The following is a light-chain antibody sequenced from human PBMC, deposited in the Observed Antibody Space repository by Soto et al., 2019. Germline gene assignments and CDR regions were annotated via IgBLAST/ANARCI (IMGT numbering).Light chain of an antibody. CDR3: HQYYTLPLT. V-gene: IGKV4-1*01. J-gene: IGKJ4*01. CDR1: QSVLYDFNNKNS. CDR2: LGS. Sequence: DIVMTQSPDFLGVSLGERATINCQSNQSVLYDFNNKNSLAWYQQKPGQPLKYIIHLGSFRDSGVPDRFSGSGSATDFTLTRRSVNVXDXXXYYCHQYYTLPLTFGGGTKVDIK.